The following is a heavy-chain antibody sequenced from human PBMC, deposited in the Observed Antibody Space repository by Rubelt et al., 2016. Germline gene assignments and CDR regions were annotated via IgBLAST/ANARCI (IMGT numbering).Heavy chain of an antibody. CDR3: ATSGGNGGDFDY. Sequence: QVQLQESGPGLVKPSETLSLTCTVSGGSMSTYYWSWIRQPPGKGLEWIGYMYYSGSTNYNPSLKRRVTSSMDTSKNQFFLKLSSVTAADTAVYYCATSGGNGGDFDYWGQGTLVTVSS. D-gene: IGHD4-23*01. CDR2: MYYSGST. J-gene: IGHJ4*02. CDR1: GGSMSTYY. V-gene: IGHV4-59*01.